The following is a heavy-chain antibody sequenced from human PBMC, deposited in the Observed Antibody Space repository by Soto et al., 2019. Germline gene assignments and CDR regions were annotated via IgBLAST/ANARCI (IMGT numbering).Heavy chain of an antibody. Sequence: QVQLVQSGAEVKKPGSSVKVSCKASGGTFSSYAISWVRQAPGQGLEWMGGIIPILGTANYAQKFQGRVRISADESKSTAYIERSSLRSEDPAVYYCARVPSSYDSSGYYSFGWYFDLWGRGTLVTVSS. J-gene: IGHJ2*01. V-gene: IGHV1-69*12. CDR2: IIPILGTA. CDR3: ARVPSSYDSSGYYSFGWYFDL. D-gene: IGHD3-22*01. CDR1: GGTFSSYA.